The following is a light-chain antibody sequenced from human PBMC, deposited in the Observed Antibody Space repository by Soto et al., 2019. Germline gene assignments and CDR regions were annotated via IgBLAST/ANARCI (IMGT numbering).Light chain of an antibody. V-gene: IGKV3-20*01. CDR2: AAA. J-gene: IGKJ1*01. CDR1: QSVSSN. Sequence: EIVMTQSPATLSVSPGERATLSCRASQSVSSNLAWYQQKPGQAPRLLIYAAATRATGIPDRFSGSGSGTDFTLTISRLEPEDFAVYCCQQYGSSPWTFGQGTKVDI. CDR3: QQYGSSPWT.